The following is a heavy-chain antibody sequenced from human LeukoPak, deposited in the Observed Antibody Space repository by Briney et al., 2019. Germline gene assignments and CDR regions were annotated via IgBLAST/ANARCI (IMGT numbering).Heavy chain of an antibody. CDR2: IYYSGRT. V-gene: IGHV4-39*01. Sequence: SETLSLTCTVSGDSISISNYYWGWIRQPPGKGLEWIGSIYYSGRTYYKPSLMSRVTISVDTSKYQFSLKLSSVTAADTAVYYCARGHSSGYLDTFDIWGQGTMVTVSS. CDR3: ARGHSSGYLDTFDI. J-gene: IGHJ3*02. CDR1: GDSISISNYY. D-gene: IGHD3-22*01.